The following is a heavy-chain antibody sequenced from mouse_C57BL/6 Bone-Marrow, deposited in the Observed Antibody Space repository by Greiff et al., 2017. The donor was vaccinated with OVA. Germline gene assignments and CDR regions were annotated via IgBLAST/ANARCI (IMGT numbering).Heavy chain of an antibody. CDR3: ARYRDYSGSSWYFYV. Sequence: EVKLVESGGGLVQPGGSLSLSCAASGFTFTDYYMSWVRQPPGKALEWLGFIRNKANGYTTEYNASVKGRFNISRDNSQSILYLQMNALRAEDSATYYCARYRDYSGSSWYFYVWGTGTTVTVSS. CDR2: IRNKANGYTT. V-gene: IGHV7-3*01. J-gene: IGHJ1*03. D-gene: IGHD1-1*01. CDR1: GFTFTDYY.